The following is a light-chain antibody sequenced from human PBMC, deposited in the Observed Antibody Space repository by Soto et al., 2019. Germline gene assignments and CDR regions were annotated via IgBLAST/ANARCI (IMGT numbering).Light chain of an antibody. J-gene: IGKJ1*01. CDR3: QQYGSSPWT. CDR1: QSVSGSY. V-gene: IGKV3-20*01. Sequence: EIVLTQSPGTLSLSPGERTTLSCRASQSVSGSYLAWYQHRPGRAPRLLIHGASTRASGTPDRFSGSGSGTDFTLTISRMEPEDFAVYYCQQYGSSPWTFGQGTKVDIK. CDR2: GAS.